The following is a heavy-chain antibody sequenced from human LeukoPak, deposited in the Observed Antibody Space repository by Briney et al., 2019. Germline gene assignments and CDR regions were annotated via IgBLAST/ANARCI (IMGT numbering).Heavy chain of an antibody. CDR2: IYTSGST. V-gene: IGHV4-4*07. J-gene: IGHJ2*01. CDR1: GGSISSYY. Sequence: SETLSLTCTVYGGSISSYYWSWIRQPAGKGLEWIGRIYTSGSTNYNPSLKSRVTMSVDTSKNQFSLKLSSVTAADPAVYYCASQHYGSGSYYWYFDLWGRGTLVTVSS. D-gene: IGHD3-10*01. CDR3: ASQHYGSGSYYWYFDL.